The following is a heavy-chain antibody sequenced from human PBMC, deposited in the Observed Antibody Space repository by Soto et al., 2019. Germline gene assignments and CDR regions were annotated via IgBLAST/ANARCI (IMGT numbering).Heavy chain of an antibody. J-gene: IGHJ6*02. Sequence: ASVKVSCKASGYTFTGYYVHWVRQAPGHGLEWLGLIHHNSGGTNYAQSFQGRVTMTRDMSVSTVYMEMTGLSSDDTAVYYCASPCELSYSYFYFFTLDVWGQGTTVTVSS. CDR2: IHHNSGGT. V-gene: IGHV1-2*02. D-gene: IGHD2-21*01. CDR3: ASPCELSYSYFYFFTLDV. CDR1: GYTFTGYY.